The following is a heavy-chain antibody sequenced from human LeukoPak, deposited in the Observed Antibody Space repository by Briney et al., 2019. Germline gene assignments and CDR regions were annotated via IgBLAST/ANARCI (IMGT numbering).Heavy chain of an antibody. CDR3: ARDHGLPRNDYSIRYYGMDV. CDR1: GLTFSSYG. CDR2: ISYDGSNK. D-gene: IGHD4-11*01. Sequence: PGRSLRLSCAASGLTFSSYGMHWVRQAPGKGLEWVAVISYDGSNKYYADSVKGRFTISRDNSKNTLYLQMNSLRAEDTAVYYCARDHGLPRNDYSIRYYGMDVWGQGTTVTVSS. V-gene: IGHV3-30*03. J-gene: IGHJ6*02.